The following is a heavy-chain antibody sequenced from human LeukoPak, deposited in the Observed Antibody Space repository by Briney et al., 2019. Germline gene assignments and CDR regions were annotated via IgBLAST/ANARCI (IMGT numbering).Heavy chain of an antibody. CDR3: AGRGYNFDS. CDR2: SYYSGTT. Sequence: SETLSLTCSVSGGSISPYYWSWIRQPPGKGLEWIGYSYYSGTTNYNPSLQSRVTISVATSKNQFSLKLISVTAADTAVYYCAGRGYNFDSWGQGTLVTVSS. J-gene: IGHJ4*02. CDR1: GGSISPYY. V-gene: IGHV4-59*01. D-gene: IGHD5-18*01.